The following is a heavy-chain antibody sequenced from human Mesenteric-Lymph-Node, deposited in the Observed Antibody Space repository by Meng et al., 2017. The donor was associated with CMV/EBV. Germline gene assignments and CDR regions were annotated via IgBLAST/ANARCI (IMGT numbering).Heavy chain of an antibody. CDR1: GGSISNNY. J-gene: IGHJ4*02. CDR2: IYYTGST. V-gene: IGHV4-59*08. CDR3: ATRLGSSGWYTPFD. Sequence: GSLRLSCTVSGGSISNNYWSWIRQAPGKGLEWIAYIYYTGSTNYNPSLKSRVTISVDTSKNQFSLKLSSVTAADTAVYYCATRLGSSGWYTPFDWGQGTLVTVSS. D-gene: IGHD6-19*01.